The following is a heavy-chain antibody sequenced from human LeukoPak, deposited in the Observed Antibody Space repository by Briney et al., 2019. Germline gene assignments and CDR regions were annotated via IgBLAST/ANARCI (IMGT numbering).Heavy chain of an antibody. V-gene: IGHV4-59*01. D-gene: IGHD1-26*01. CDR1: GGSISNYY. CDR3: ARDEGAGAPCFDY. J-gene: IGHJ4*02. Sequence: SSETLSLTCTVSGGSISNYYWSWIRQPPGKGLEWIGYIYYGGNTNYNPSLKSRVTISVDTSKNQFSLKLSSVTAADTAVYYCARDEGAGAPCFDYWGQGTLATVSS. CDR2: IYYGGNT.